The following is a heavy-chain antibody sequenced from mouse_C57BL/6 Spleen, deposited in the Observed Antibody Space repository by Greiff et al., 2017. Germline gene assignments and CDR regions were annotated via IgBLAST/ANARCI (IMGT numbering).Heavy chain of an antibody. D-gene: IGHD1-1*01. CDR2: IDPENGDT. J-gene: IGHJ2*01. CDR1: GFNIKDDY. Sequence: VQLQQSGAELVRPGASVKLSCTASGFNIKDDYMHWVKQRPEQGLEWIGWIDPENGDTEYASKFQGKATITADTSSNTAYLPLSSLTSEDTAVYYCTDTTVSYWGQCTTLPGSS. V-gene: IGHV14-4*01. CDR3: TDTTVSY.